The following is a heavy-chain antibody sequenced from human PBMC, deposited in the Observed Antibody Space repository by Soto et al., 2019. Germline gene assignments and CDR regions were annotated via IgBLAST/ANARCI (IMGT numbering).Heavy chain of an antibody. D-gene: IGHD1-26*01. V-gene: IGHV3-33*01. CDR1: GFTFSSYG. CDR2: IWYDGSNK. Sequence: ESGGGVVQPGRSLRLSCAASGFTFSSYGMHWVRQAPGKGLEWVAVIWYDGSNKYYADSVKGRFTISRDNSKNTLYLQMNSLRAEDTAVYYCARGARRRDASPNWFDPWGQGTLVTVSS. CDR3: ARGARRRDASPNWFDP. J-gene: IGHJ5*02.